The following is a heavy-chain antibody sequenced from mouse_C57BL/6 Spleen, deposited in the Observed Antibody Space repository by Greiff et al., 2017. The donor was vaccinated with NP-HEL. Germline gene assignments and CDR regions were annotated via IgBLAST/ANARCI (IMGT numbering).Heavy chain of an antibody. V-gene: IGHV5-4*01. CDR2: ISDGGSYT. CDR3: ARDNYSNWNYYAMDY. CDR1: GFTFSSYA. J-gene: IGHJ4*01. D-gene: IGHD2-5*01. Sequence: EVQLVESGGGLVKPGGSLKLSCAASGFTFSSYAMSWVRQTPEKRLEWVATISDGGSYTYYPDNVKGRFTISRDNAKNNLYLQMSHLKSEDTAMYYCARDNYSNWNYYAMDYWGQGTSVTVSS.